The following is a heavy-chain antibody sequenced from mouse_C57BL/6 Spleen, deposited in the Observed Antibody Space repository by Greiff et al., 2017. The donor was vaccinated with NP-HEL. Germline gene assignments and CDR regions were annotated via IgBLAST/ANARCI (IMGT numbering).Heavy chain of an antibody. J-gene: IGHJ2*01. CDR1: GYTFPSYW. V-gene: IGHV1-52*01. Sequence: QLQQSGAELVRPGSSVPLSCQASGYTFPSYWMHWVQQRPIQGLEWIGNIDPSDSETHYNQKFKDKATLTVDKSSSTAYMQLSSLTSEDSAVYYCARENSNYKTYYFDYWGQGTTLTVSS. D-gene: IGHD2-5*01. CDR3: ARENSNYKTYYFDY. CDR2: IDPSDSET.